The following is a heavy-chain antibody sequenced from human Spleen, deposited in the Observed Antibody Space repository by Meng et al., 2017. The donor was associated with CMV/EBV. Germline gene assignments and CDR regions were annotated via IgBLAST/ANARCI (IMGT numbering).Heavy chain of an antibody. CDR2: INPNSAGT. V-gene: IGHV1-2*02. Sequence: SAFSGTCYFVHWVRQAPGQGLEWMGWINPNSAGTNYAQNFQGRVTMTRVSSISTVYMALSGLISYDTAVYFCSSTGDWTTAAQALDHWGQGTLVTVSS. D-gene: IGHD2-2*01. CDR3: SSTGDWTTAAQALDH. CDR1: AFSGTCYF. J-gene: IGHJ4*02.